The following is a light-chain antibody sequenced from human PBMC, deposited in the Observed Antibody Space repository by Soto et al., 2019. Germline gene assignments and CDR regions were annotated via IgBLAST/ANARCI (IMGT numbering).Light chain of an antibody. V-gene: IGLV2-14*01. Sequence: QSVLAQPASVSWYLGQSITISCTGTSSDIGGYKYVSWYQQHPGKAPKLIIFEVSNRPSGVSDRFSGSNSGNTASLTISGLQAEDEADYYCTSYSRYRVLVFGGGTNVTVL. CDR2: EVS. CDR3: TSYSRYRVLV. J-gene: IGLJ3*02. CDR1: SSDIGGYKY.